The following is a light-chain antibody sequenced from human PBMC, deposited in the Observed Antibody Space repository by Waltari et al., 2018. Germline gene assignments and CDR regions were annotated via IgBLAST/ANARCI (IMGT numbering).Light chain of an antibody. CDR3: CSYAGTSTVV. Sequence: QSALTQPASVSGSPGQSITISCNGTSSDVGGYNYVSWYQQHPGKAPKLMIYDVSKRPSGVSNRFSGSKSGNTASLTISGLQAEDEADYYCCSYAGTSTVVFGGGTKLTVL. CDR2: DVS. CDR1: SSDVGGYNY. V-gene: IGLV2-23*02. J-gene: IGLJ2*01.